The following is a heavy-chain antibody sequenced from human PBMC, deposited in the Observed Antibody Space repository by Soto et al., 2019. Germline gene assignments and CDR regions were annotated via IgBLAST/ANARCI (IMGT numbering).Heavy chain of an antibody. Sequence: RTRTVADGTIISGGDCCSWILQPPGKGLEWMGYIYYKETTFYNPSLVGRVTISSGTSENQFSLRLTSVTAADTAVYYCASAPDGVAVFDVLGQGTLVPVTP. CDR3: ASAPDGVAVFDV. J-gene: IGHJ4*02. CDR1: DGTIISGGDC. V-gene: IGHV4-30-4*01. D-gene: IGHD3-10*01. CDR2: IYYKETT.